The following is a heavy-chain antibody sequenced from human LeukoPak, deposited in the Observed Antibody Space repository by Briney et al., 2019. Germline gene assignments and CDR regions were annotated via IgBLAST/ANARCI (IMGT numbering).Heavy chain of an antibody. CDR2: IIPMFATV. V-gene: IGHV1-69*05. CDR3: ARNHDNTGYYDAYFDY. CDR1: GRTFSNYA. J-gene: IGHJ4*02. D-gene: IGHD3-22*01. Sequence: SVKVSCKASGRTFSNYAINWVRQAPGQGLDWMGGIIPMFATVNYAQKFQGRVTITTDESTNTAYMELSGLRSEDTAVYYCARNHDNTGYYDAYFDYWGQGTLVTVSS.